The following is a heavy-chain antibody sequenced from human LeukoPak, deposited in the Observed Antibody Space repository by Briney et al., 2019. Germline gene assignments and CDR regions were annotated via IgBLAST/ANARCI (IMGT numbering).Heavy chain of an antibody. CDR2: IKQDGSEK. CDR1: GFTFSSYW. D-gene: IGHD2-15*01. Sequence: GGSLRLSCAASGFTFSSYWMSWVRQAPGKGLEWVANIKQDGSEKYYVDSVKGRFTISRDNAKNSLYLQMNSLRAEDTAVYYCASIVVVVAATGEGYWGQGTLVTVSS. V-gene: IGHV3-7*01. CDR3: ASIVVVVAATGEGY. J-gene: IGHJ4*02.